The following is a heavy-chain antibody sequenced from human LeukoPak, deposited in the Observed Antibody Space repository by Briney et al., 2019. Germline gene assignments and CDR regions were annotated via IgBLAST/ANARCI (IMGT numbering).Heavy chain of an antibody. CDR3: ARVYSSSWYNAFDI. CDR1: GFTFSSYA. Sequence: GGSLRLSCAASGFTFSSYAMHWVRQAPGQGLEYVSAISSNGGSTYYANSVKGRFTISRDNSKNTLYLQMGSLRAEDMAVYYCARVYSSSWYNAFDIWGQGTMVTVSS. J-gene: IGHJ3*02. CDR2: ISSNGGST. V-gene: IGHV3-64*01. D-gene: IGHD6-13*01.